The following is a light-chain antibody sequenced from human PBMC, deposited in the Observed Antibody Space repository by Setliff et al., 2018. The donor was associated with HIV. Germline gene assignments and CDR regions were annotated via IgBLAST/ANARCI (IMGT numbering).Light chain of an antibody. V-gene: IGLV1-40*01. CDR3: QSYDSSLSGSYI. J-gene: IGLJ1*01. CDR2: GNN. Sequence: QSVLTQPPSVSGAPGQRVTISCTGSSSDIGAGYDVNWYQQLPGTAPKLLIYGNNNRPSGVPGRFSGSKSGTSASLVITGLQPADEADYFCQSYDSSLSGSYIFGTGTKVTVL. CDR1: SSDIGAGYD.